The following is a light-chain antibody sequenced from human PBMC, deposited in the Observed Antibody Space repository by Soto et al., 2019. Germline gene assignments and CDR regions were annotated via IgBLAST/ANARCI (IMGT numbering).Light chain of an antibody. V-gene: IGLV1-51*01. CDR1: TSNIGSND. CDR3: GTWDSRLSVVT. Sequence: QSVLTQPPSVSAASGQEVTISCSGGTSNIGSNDVSWYQHLPGTAPKLLIYDTTRRPSGIPDRFSGFKSGTSATLGITGLRTGDEAEYYCGTWDSRLSVVTFGGGTKLTVL. J-gene: IGLJ2*01. CDR2: DTT.